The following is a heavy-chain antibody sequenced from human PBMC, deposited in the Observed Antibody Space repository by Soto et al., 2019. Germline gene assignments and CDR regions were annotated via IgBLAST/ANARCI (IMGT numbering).Heavy chain of an antibody. CDR3: ARHNRYSSTWFEGWFDP. D-gene: IGHD6-13*01. CDR2: IYPGDSDT. Sequence: PGPAVKISYEGSGYRFTRYCIGWVRQMPGKGLEWMGIIYPGDSDTRYSPFFQGQVTISADKSISTAYLQWSRLKASDTAMYYCARHNRYSSTWFEGWFDPWGQGTLVTVSS. V-gene: IGHV5-51*01. J-gene: IGHJ5*02. CDR1: GYRFTRYC.